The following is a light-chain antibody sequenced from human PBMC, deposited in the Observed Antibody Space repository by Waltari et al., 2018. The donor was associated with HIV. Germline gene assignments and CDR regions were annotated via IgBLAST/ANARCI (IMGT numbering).Light chain of an antibody. V-gene: IGLV3-21*04. Sequence: SYVLTQTPPVSLAQGTTATLTFDESALSPSISHWYLQKPGQAPVLVMYYDSQRPSGIAGRLSGSNSGNMPTLTIGRVGVGDEADYYCQVWDSNNDVVFGRGTKLTVL. CDR3: QVWDSNNDVV. CDR2: YDS. J-gene: IGLJ2*01. CDR1: ALSPSI.